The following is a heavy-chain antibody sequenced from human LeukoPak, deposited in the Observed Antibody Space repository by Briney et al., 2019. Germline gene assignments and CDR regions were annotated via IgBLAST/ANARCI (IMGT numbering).Heavy chain of an antibody. J-gene: IGHJ6*02. CDR3: ARVLVIPATLSLYYYYYYGMDV. CDR1: GYTFTSYD. D-gene: IGHD2-2*01. V-gene: IGHV1-8*01. Sequence: ASVKVSCKASGYTFTSYDINWVRQATGQGLEWMGWMNPNSGNTGYAQKFQGRVTMTRTTSISTAYMELSSLRSEDTAVDYCARVLVIPATLSLYYYYYYGMDVWGQGTTVTVSS. CDR2: MNPNSGNT.